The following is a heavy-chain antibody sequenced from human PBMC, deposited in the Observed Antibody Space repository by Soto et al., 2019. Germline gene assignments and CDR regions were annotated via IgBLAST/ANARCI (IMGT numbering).Heavy chain of an antibody. J-gene: IGHJ3*01. CDR3: ARDLAHSVSSEASDV. CDR2: IYPGDSDT. V-gene: IGHV5-51*01. D-gene: IGHD1-26*01. Sequence: GQSLKISCKGSGYSFTSYWIGWVRQMPGKGLEWLGIIYPGDSDTRYSPSFQGQVTISADKSISTAYLQWSSLKASHTAMYYSARDLAHSVSSEASDVWGEETMVTL. CDR1: GYSFTSYW.